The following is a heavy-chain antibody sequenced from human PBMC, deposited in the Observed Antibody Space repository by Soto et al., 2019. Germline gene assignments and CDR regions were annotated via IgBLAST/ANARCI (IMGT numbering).Heavy chain of an antibody. Sequence: ASVKVSCKASGYTFTGYYMHWVRQAPGQGLEWMGWINPNSGGTNYAQKFQGRVTMTRDTSISTAYMELSRLRSDDTAVYYCAQSFYYDSSGRDYWGQGTLVTVSS. CDR3: AQSFYYDSSGRDY. V-gene: IGHV1-2*02. CDR1: GYTFTGYY. J-gene: IGHJ4*02. CDR2: INPNSGGT. D-gene: IGHD3-22*01.